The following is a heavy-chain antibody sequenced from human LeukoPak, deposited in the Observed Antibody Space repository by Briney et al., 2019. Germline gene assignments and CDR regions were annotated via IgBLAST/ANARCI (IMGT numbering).Heavy chain of an antibody. CDR1: GGSISSSGYY. D-gene: IGHD6-19*01. J-gene: IGHJ3*02. CDR3: AREGAVAGGSNAFDI. Sequence: SETLSLTCTVSGGSISSSGYYWGWIRQPPGKGLEWIGSIYYRGSTYYSPSIQSRVTISLFTSESQFSLKLSSVTAADTAVYYCAREGAVAGGSNAFDIWGQGTMVTVSS. V-gene: IGHV4-39*07. CDR2: IYYRGST.